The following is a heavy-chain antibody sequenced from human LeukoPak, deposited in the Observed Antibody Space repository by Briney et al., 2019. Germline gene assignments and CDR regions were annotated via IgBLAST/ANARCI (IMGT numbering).Heavy chain of an antibody. CDR3: ARDAYYYDSSGYLGAY. Sequence: GGSLRLSCAASGFTFSSYAMHWVRQAPGKGLEWVAVISYDGSNKYYADSVKGRFTISRDNAKNSLYLQMNSLRAEDTAVYYCARDAYYYDSSGYLGAYWGQGTLVTVSS. V-gene: IGHV3-30-3*01. CDR1: GFTFSSYA. D-gene: IGHD3-22*01. J-gene: IGHJ4*02. CDR2: ISYDGSNK.